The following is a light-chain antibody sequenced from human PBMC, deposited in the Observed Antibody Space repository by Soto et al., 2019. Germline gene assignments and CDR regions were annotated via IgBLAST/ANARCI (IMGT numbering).Light chain of an antibody. CDR2: AAS. J-gene: IGKJ1*01. CDR3: QQSYSLPRT. V-gene: IGKV1-39*01. Sequence: DIQMTQSPSSLSASVGERVTITCRASQTIRNYLNWYQQKPGKPPKILIYAASTLQTGVPSMFSGSASGTDFTLTISSLQPEDFATYYCQQSYSLPRTFGQGTKVDIK. CDR1: QTIRNY.